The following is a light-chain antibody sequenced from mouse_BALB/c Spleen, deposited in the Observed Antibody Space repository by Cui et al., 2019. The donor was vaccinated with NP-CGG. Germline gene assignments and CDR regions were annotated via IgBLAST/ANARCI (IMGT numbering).Light chain of an antibody. CDR2: GTN. CDR1: TGAVTTSNY. Sequence: HALVTQVSALPTSPGETVTLTCRSSTGAVTTSNYANWVQEKPDHLFTGLIGGTNNRPPGVPARFSGSLIGDKAALTITGAQTEDEAIYFCALWYSNHWVFGGGTKLTVL. J-gene: IGLJ1*01. V-gene: IGLV1*01. CDR3: ALWYSNHWV.